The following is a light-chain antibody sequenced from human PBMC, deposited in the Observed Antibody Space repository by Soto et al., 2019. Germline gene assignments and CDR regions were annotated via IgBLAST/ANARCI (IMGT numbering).Light chain of an antibody. Sequence: QSALPQPASVSGSPGQSITISCTGTSSDVGGYNYVSWYQQYPGKAPKLMIYHVSNRPSGVSNRFSGSKSGNSASLTISGLQAEDEADYYCSSYTSTSTYVFGTGTKAPS. V-gene: IGLV2-14*01. CDR1: SSDVGGYNY. J-gene: IGLJ1*01. CDR3: SSYTSTSTYV. CDR2: HVS.